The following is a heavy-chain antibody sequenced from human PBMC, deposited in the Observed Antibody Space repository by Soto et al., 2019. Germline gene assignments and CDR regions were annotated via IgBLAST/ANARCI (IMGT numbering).Heavy chain of an antibody. CDR1: GFTFSSYA. CDR3: AKDASERRNYGANWFDP. V-gene: IGHV3-23*01. J-gene: IGHJ5*02. D-gene: IGHD1-1*01. CDR2: ISGSGGST. Sequence: EVQLLESGGGLVQPGGSLRLSCAASGFTFSSYAMSWVRQAPGKGLEWVSAISGSGGSTYYADSVKGRFTSSRDNSKNTLYLQMNSLRAEDTAVYDCAKDASERRNYGANWFDPWGQGTLVTVSS.